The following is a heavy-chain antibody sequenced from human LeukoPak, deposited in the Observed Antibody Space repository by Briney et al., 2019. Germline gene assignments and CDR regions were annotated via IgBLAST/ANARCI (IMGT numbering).Heavy chain of an antibody. V-gene: IGHV3-21*01. D-gene: IGHD2-21*01. Sequence: PGGSLRLSCAASGFTFSSYSMNWVRQAPGKGLEWVSSISSSSSSYIYYADSVKGRFTISRDNAKNSLYLQMDSLRAEDTAVYYCARDEEVVMVIAASEWGQGTLVTVSS. CDR2: ISSSSSSYI. CDR1: GFTFSSYS. CDR3: ARDEEVVMVIAASE. J-gene: IGHJ4*02.